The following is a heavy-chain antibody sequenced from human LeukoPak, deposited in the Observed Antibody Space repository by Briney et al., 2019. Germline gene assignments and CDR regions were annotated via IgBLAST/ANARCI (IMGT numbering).Heavy chain of an antibody. D-gene: IGHD6-19*01. CDR3: ARRAKISGWYQENWFDP. CDR1: GYTFTSYD. Sequence: GASVKVSCKASGYTFTSYDINWVRQATGQGLEWMGWMNPNSGNTGYAQKFQGRVPVTRNTSIRTAYMELSSLRSEDTAVYYCARRAKISGWYQENWFDPWGQGTLVTVSS. CDR2: MNPNSGNT. J-gene: IGHJ5*02. V-gene: IGHV1-8*01.